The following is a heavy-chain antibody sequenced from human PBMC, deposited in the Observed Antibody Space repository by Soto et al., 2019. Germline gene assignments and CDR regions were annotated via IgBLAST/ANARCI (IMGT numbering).Heavy chain of an antibody. J-gene: IGHJ6*02. Sequence: QAQLVQSGPEVKKPGASVKVSCKASGYTFSSYGISWVRQAPGQGLEWLGWISPYDDDTKYAQNLQGRVRMTTDTSTRTVYMDLRSLRSDDTAIYYCARGGYYDSSGSRNYHYYGMDVRGQGTTVTVSS. CDR3: ARGGYYDSSGSRNYHYYGMDV. D-gene: IGHD3-22*01. CDR1: GYTFSSYG. CDR2: ISPYDDDT. V-gene: IGHV1-18*01.